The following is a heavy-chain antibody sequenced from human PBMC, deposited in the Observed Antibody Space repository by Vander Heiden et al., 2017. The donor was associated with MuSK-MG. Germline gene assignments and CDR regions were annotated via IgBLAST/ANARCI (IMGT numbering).Heavy chain of an antibody. V-gene: IGHV5-51*01. D-gene: IGHD1-7*01. Sequence: EVQLVQSGAEVKKPGESLKISCKGSGYSFTSYWIGWVRQMPGKGLEWMGIIYPGDSDTRYSPSFQGQVTISADKSISTAYLQWSSLKASDTAMYYCARQGWDWNYSYYYYYMDVWGKGTTVTVSS. CDR3: ARQGWDWNYSYYYYYMDV. CDR2: IYPGDSDT. J-gene: IGHJ6*03. CDR1: GYSFTSYW.